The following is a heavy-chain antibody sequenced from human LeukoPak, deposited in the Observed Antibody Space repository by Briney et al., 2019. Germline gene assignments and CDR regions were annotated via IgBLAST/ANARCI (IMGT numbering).Heavy chain of an antibody. J-gene: IGHJ4*02. CDR1: GYTFTSYD. D-gene: IGHD3-22*01. CDR2: MNPNSGNT. Sequence: ASVRVSCKASGYTFTSYDINWVRQATGQGGEGRGGMNPNSGNTGYAQKFQGRGTMTRNTSISTAYMELSSLRSEDTAVYYCARGYYYDSSGYYWWGQGTLVTVSS. CDR3: ARGYYYDSSGYYW. V-gene: IGHV1-8*01.